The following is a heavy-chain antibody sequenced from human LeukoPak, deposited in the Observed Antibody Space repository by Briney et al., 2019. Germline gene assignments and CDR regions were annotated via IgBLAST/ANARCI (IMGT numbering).Heavy chain of an antibody. V-gene: IGHV3-23*01. D-gene: IGHD2-2*01. Sequence: GSGVITYSADSVKGPFTISRDNSKNTLYLQMNSLRAEDTAVYYCAKDLGCISTSCYPLFDPWGQGTLVTVSS. CDR3: AKDLGCISTSCYPLFDP. J-gene: IGHJ5*02. CDR2: GSGVIT.